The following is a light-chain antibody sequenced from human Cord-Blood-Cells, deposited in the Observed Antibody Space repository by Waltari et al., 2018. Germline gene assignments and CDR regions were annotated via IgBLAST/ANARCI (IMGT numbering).Light chain of an antibody. Sequence: DIVMTQSPDSLAVSLGERATINCKSSQSVIYSSNNKNYLAWYQQKPGQPPKLLIYCASTRESGVPARFSGSGSGTDFTLTISSLQAEDVAVYYCQQYYSTPYSFGQGTKLEIK. CDR1: QSVIYSSNNKNY. CDR2: CAS. J-gene: IGKJ2*03. V-gene: IGKV4-1*01. CDR3: QQYYSTPYS.